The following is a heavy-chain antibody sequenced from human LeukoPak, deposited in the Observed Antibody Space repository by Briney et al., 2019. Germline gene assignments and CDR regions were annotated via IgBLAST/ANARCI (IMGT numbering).Heavy chain of an antibody. Sequence: ASVKVSCKASGYTFTRYAMNWLRQAPGQGLEWMGWINPNTGNPTYAQAFTGRFVFSLDTSVSTAYLQISSLKAEDTAVYYCARDPYDILTGYQLYYFDYWGQGTLVTVSS. CDR3: ARDPYDILTGYQLYYFDY. V-gene: IGHV7-4-1*02. CDR2: INPNTGNP. D-gene: IGHD3-9*01. J-gene: IGHJ4*02. CDR1: GYTFTRYA.